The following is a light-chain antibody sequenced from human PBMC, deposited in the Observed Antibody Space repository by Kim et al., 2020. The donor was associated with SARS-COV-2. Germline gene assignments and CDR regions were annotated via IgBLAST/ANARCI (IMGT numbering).Light chain of an antibody. V-gene: IGKV3-20*01. Sequence: EIVLTQSPGTLSLSPGERATLSCRASQSVSNHYLAWYQQKPGQAHRLLIYGSSTRATGIPDRFSGSGSGTDFTLTISRLEPEDFAVYYCLQYGGSPWTFGQGPRWISN. J-gene: IGKJ1*01. CDR2: GSS. CDR3: LQYGGSPWT. CDR1: QSVSNHY.